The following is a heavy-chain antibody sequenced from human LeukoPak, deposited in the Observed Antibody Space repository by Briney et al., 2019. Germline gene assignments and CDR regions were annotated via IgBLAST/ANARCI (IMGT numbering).Heavy chain of an antibody. V-gene: IGHV3-74*01. CDR2: IKTDGTYT. Sequence: GGSLRLSCVASGFNFNTYWMHWVRQVPGKGLMSVSRIKTDGTYTNHAGSVKGRFTISRDNAKNTLYLQMNSLRVEDAAVYYCVRDRGWNIDLWGQGTLVTVSS. CDR1: GFNFNTYW. D-gene: IGHD1/OR15-1a*01. J-gene: IGHJ5*02. CDR3: VRDRGWNIDL.